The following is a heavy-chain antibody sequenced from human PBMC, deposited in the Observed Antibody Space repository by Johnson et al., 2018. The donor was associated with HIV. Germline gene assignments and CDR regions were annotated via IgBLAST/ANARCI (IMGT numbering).Heavy chain of an antibody. V-gene: IGHV3-7*05. CDR2: IKQDGSEK. CDR3: ARSIMGAGPFDI. J-gene: IGHJ3*02. CDR1: GFTFSSYW. Sequence: VQLVESGGGVVQPGRSLRLSCAASGFTFSSYWMSWVRQAPGKGLEWVANIKQDGSEKNYVDSVKGRFIISRDNAKDSLYLQMNSLRAEDTAVYYCARSIMGAGPFDIWGQGTMVSVSS.